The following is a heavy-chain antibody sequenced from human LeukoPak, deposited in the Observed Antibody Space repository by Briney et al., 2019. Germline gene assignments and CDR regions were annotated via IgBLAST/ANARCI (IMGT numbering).Heavy chain of an antibody. CDR1: GGSFSGYY. V-gene: IGHV4-34*01. J-gene: IGHJ4*02. Sequence: SETLSPTCAVYGGSFSGYYWSWIRQPPGKGLEWIGEINHSGSTNYNPSLKSRVTISVDTSKNQFSLKLSSVTAADTAVYYCARGVGYGGETGWGQGTLVTVSS. D-gene: IGHD5-12*01. CDR2: INHSGST. CDR3: ARGVGYGGETG.